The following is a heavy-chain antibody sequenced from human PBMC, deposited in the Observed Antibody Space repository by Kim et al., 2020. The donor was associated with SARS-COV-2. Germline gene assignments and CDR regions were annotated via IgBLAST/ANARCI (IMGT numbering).Heavy chain of an antibody. CDR2: IYYSGST. Sequence: SETLSLTCTVSGGSISSSSYYWGWIRQPPGKGLEWIGSIYYSGSTYYNPSLKSRVTISVDTSKNQFSLKLSSVTAADTAVYYCARQEYYYDSSGLRGQHWGQGTLVTVSS. J-gene: IGHJ1*01. CDR3: ARQEYYYDSSGLRGQH. V-gene: IGHV4-39*01. CDR1: GGSISSSSYY. D-gene: IGHD3-22*01.